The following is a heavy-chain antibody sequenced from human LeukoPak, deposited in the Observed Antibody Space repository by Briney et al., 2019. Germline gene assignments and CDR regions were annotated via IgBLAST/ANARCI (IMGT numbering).Heavy chain of an antibody. D-gene: IGHD4-11*01. V-gene: IGHV3-66*01. CDR1: GFIVSTNY. Sequence: GGSLRLSCAVSGFIVSTNYMSWVRQAPGKGLEWVSVIYGSGNTHYADSVKGRFTSSSDNSRNTLYLQMNNLRAEDTAVYYCARGGGDYNPFDYWGQGTLVTVSS. CDR3: ARGGGDYNPFDY. J-gene: IGHJ4*02. CDR2: IYGSGNT.